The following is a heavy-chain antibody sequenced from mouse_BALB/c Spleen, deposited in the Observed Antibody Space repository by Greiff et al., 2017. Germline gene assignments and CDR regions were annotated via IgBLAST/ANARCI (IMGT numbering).Heavy chain of an antibody. J-gene: IGHJ4*01. CDR2: IYPGDGDT. CDR3: ARGPYIYYGNAYYAMDY. V-gene: IGHV1-80*01. CDR1: GYAFSSYW. Sequence: QVQLQQSGAELVRPGSSVKISCMASGYAFSSYWMNWVKQRPGQGLEWIGQIYPGDGDTNYNGKFKGKATLTADKSSSTAYMQLSSLTSEDSAVYFCARGPYIYYGNAYYAMDYWGQGTSVTVSS. D-gene: IGHD2-1*01.